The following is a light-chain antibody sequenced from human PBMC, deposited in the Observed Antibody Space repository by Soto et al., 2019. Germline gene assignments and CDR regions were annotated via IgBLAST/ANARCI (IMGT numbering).Light chain of an antibody. CDR1: LSISSW. V-gene: IGKV1-5*01. J-gene: IGKJ1*01. Sequence: DILMTQSPSTLSASIGDRLTITCRASLSISSWLAWYQQKSGKAPQLLIYDASTLESGVPPRFSASGSGTEFSLTISSLQPDYFATYYCQEYESHLRTFGPGTKVEIK. CDR2: DAS. CDR3: QEYESHLRT.